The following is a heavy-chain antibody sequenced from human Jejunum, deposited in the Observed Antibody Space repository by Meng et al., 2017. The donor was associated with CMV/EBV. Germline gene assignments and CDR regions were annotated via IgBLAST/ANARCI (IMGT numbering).Heavy chain of an antibody. V-gene: IGHV3-48*03. CDR3: ARGRSLYFFDF. D-gene: IGHD1-26*01. J-gene: IGHJ4*02. CDR1: GFTVSGYN. CDR2: ISGGGVPK. Sequence: CAASGFTVSGYNMNWFRQAPGMGLEWVAYISGGGVPKFYADSVKGRFAISRDNAKNSLFLQLDNVRAEDTAVYYCARGRSLYFFDFWGQGTPVTVSS.